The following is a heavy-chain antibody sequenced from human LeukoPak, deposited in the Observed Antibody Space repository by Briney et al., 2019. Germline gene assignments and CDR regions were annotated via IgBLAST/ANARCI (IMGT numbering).Heavy chain of an antibody. V-gene: IGHV3-30*18. Sequence: GGSLRLSCAASGFTFSSYDMHWVRQAPGKGLEWVAVISYDGSNEYYADSVKGRFTISRDNSKNTLYLQMNSLRAEDTAVYYCAKEGRSGSYYDYWGQGTLVTVSS. CDR3: AKEGRSGSYYDY. CDR1: GFTFSSYD. CDR2: ISYDGSNE. J-gene: IGHJ4*02. D-gene: IGHD1-26*01.